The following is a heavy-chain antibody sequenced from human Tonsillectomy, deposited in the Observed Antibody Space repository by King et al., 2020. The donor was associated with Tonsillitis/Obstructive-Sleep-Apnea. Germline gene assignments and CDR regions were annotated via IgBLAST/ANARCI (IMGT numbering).Heavy chain of an antibody. CDR1: GFTFDDYA. CDR2: ISWNSGSI. D-gene: IGHD3-3*01. CDR3: AKETYPYYDFWGAFDI. Sequence: VQLVESGGGLVQPGRSLRLSCAASGFTFDDYAMHWVRHAPGKGLEWVSGISWNSGSIGYADSVKGRFTISRDNAKNSLYLQMNSLRAEDTALYYCAKETYPYYDFWGAFDIWGQGTMVTVSS. J-gene: IGHJ3*02. V-gene: IGHV3-9*01.